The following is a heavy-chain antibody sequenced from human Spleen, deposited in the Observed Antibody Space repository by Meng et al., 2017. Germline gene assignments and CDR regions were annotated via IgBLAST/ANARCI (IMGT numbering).Heavy chain of an antibody. CDR1: GGSVSSGNYY. CDR2: INHSGST. CDR3: ARGPTTMAHDFDY. J-gene: IGHJ4*02. V-gene: IGHV4-61*03. D-gene: IGHD4-11*01. Sequence: QVPRQESGPGLVRPSETLSPTWTVSGGSVSSGNYYWSWVRQPPGKGLEWIGEINHSGSTNYNPSLESRATISVDTSQNNLSLKLSSVTAADSAVYYCARGPTTMAHDFDYWGQGTLVTVSS.